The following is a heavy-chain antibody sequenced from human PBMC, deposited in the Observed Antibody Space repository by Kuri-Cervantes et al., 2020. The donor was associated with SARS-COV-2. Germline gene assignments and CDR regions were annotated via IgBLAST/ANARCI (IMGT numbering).Heavy chain of an antibody. D-gene: IGHD3-3*01. CDR1: GFTFSSYA. CDR3: AKGGGLRFLEWPASV. CDR2: IWYDGSNK. J-gene: IGHJ4*02. V-gene: IGHV3-33*06. Sequence: GESLKISCAASGFTFSSYAAHWVRQAPGKGLEWAAAIWYDGSNKNYADSVKGRFTISRDNSKNTLYLQMNSLRAEDTAVYYCAKGGGLRFLEWPASVWGQGTLVTVSS.